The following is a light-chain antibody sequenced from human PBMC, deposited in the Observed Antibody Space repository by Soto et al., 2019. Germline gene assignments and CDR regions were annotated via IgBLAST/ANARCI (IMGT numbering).Light chain of an antibody. V-gene: IGLV4-69*01. J-gene: IGLJ2*01. CDR1: SRHSSYA. Sequence: QPVLTQSPSASASLGASVELTCTLSSRHSSYAIAWHQQQPEKGPRYLMKLDSDGSHSKGDGIPDRFSGSSSGAERYLTISSLQSEDEADYYCQTWSTGIRVFGGGTKVTVL. CDR3: QTWSTGIRV. CDR2: LDSDGSH.